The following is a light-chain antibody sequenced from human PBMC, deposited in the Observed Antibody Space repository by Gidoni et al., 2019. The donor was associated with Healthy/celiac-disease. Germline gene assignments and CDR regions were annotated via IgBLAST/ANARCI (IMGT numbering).Light chain of an antibody. CDR2: DAS. V-gene: IGKV3-11*01. CDR1: HSVSSY. CDR3: QQRGNWIT. Sequence: EIVLTQSPATLSLSPGERATLSCRASHSVSSYVAWYQQKPGQAPRLLIYDASNRATGLPARFSGSGSGTDFTLTISSLEPEDVAVYYCQQRGNWITFGQGTRLEIK. J-gene: IGKJ5*01.